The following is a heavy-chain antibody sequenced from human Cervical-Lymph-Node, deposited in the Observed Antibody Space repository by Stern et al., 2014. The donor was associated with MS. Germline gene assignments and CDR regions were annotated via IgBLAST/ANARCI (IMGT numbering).Heavy chain of an antibody. J-gene: IGHJ1*01. Sequence: VQLVESGAEVKKPGASVKVSCKASGYTFTSYGISWVRQAPGQGPEWMGWISGYNGNTNYAQKFQDRVTMTADTLTRTAYMELRSLRSDDTAVYYCARDQRNYYDSTVGEYFQHWGQGTLVTVSS. CDR1: GYTFTSYG. CDR3: ARDQRNYYDSTVGEYFQH. D-gene: IGHD3-22*01. CDR2: ISGYNGNT. V-gene: IGHV1-18*01.